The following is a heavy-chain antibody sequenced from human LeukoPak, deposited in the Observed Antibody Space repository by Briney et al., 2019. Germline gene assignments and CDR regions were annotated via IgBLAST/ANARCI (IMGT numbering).Heavy chain of an antibody. J-gene: IGHJ4*02. D-gene: IGHD1-26*01. Sequence: QAGGSLRLSCAASGFTFSSYGMHWVRQAPGKGLEWVAVIWYDGSNKYYADSVKGRFTISRDNSKKTMYLQMNSLRAEDTAVYYCASGGGIVGATRRPYYFDYWGQGTLVTVSS. CDR3: ASGGGIVGATRRPYYFDY. V-gene: IGHV3-33*01. CDR1: GFTFSSYG. CDR2: IWYDGSNK.